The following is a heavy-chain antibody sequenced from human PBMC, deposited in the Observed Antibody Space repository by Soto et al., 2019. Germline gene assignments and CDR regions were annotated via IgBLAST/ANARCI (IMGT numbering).Heavy chain of an antibody. CDR3: ARVDDI. CDR1: VWSFSGYY. Sequence: SETLSLTCAVYVWSFSGYYWSWIRQPPGKGLEWIGEINHRGSTKYNPALESRVTMSVDTSKNQFSLKLSSVTAADTAVYYCARVDDIWGQGTMVTVSS. J-gene: IGHJ3*02. CDR2: INHRGST. V-gene: IGHV4-34*01.